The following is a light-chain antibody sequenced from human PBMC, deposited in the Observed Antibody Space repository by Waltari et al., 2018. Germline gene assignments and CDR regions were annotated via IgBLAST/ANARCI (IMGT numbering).Light chain of an antibody. V-gene: IGKV1-12*01. Sequence: EIQMTQSPSSVSASVGDKVTITCRSSNDIGNWLAWYQQKPGKDPKLLISAASTLQTGVPSRFSGSRSGTDFTLTITSLQPEDFATYFCQQGDTFPWTFGQGTKLEVK. CDR2: AAS. CDR3: QQGDTFPWT. CDR1: NDIGNW. J-gene: IGKJ1*01.